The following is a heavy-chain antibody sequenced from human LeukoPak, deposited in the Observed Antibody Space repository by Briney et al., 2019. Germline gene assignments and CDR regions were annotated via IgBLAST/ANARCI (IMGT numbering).Heavy chain of an antibody. J-gene: IGHJ6*02. CDR3: ARDRIVVVPAAIMGRGYYYYGMDV. D-gene: IGHD2-2*02. CDR2: IYYSGCT. V-gene: IGHV4-59*01. CDR1: GSPIRNYH. Sequence: PWATLLLTSTVYGSPIRNYHWSWFPLPPGKLQAWIVYIYYSGCTNYNPSLKSRVTISVDTSKNQFSLKLSSVTAADTAVYYCARDRIVVVPAAIMGRGYYYYGMDVWGQGTTVTVSS.